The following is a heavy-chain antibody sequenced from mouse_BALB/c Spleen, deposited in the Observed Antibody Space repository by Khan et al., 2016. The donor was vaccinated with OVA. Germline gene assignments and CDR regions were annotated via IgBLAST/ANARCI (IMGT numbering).Heavy chain of an antibody. V-gene: IGHV3-2*02. D-gene: IGHD2-3*01. CDR3: ARDGSRYNYAMDY. Sequence: VQLKQSGPGLVKPSQSLSLTCTVTGYSITSDYAWNWIRQFPGNKLEWMGYITSSGSTYYNPALKSRISITRDTSKNQFFLQLNSVTTEDTATYYCARDGSRYNYAMDYWGQGTSVTVSS. CDR2: ITSSGST. CDR1: GYSITSDYA. J-gene: IGHJ4*01.